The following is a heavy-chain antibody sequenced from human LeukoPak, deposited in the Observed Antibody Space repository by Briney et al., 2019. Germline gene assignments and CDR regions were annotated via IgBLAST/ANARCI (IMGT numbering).Heavy chain of an antibody. CDR2: ISSSNI. D-gene: IGHD3-10*02. J-gene: IGHJ4*02. CDR3: ARDGYYYDRGVFDY. V-gene: IGHV3-21*01. CDR1: GFIFSTYS. Sequence: PGGSLRLSCAASGFIFSTYSMNWVRQAPGKGLEWVSSISSSNIYYADSVKGRFTISRDNAKNSLYLQMNSLRAEDTAVYYCARDGYYYDRGVFDYWGQGTLVTVSS.